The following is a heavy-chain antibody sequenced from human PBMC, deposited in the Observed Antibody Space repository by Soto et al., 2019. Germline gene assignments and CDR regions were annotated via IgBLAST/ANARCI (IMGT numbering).Heavy chain of an antibody. Sequence: GASVKVSCKASGYTFTSYAMHWVRQAPGQRLEWMGWINAGNGNKKYSQKLQGRVTITRDTSASTAYMELSSLRSEDTAVYYCARGGYSYGTYYYYYGMDVWGQGTTVTVSS. CDR3: ARGGYSYGTYYYYYGMDV. CDR1: GYTFTSYA. V-gene: IGHV1-3*01. CDR2: INAGNGNK. J-gene: IGHJ6*02. D-gene: IGHD5-18*01.